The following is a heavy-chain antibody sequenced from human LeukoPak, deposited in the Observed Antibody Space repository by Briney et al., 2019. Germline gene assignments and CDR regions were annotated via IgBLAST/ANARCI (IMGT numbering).Heavy chain of an antibody. J-gene: IGHJ6*03. Sequence: PSETLSLTCTVSGGSISNYYWSWIRQPPGKGLEWIGYIYYIGSSSNYNPSLKSRVTISVDTSKNQFSLKLSSVTAADTAVCCCARALGSTVTSFYYSYYMDVWGKGATVTVSS. CDR3: ARALGSTVTSFYYSYYMDV. CDR2: IYYIGSS. D-gene: IGHD4-11*01. V-gene: IGHV4-59*01. CDR1: GGSISNYY.